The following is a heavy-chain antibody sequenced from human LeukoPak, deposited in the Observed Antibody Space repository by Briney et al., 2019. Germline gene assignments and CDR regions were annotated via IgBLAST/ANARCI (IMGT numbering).Heavy chain of an antibody. CDR3: AKALGLGELSLEY. J-gene: IGHJ4*02. D-gene: IGHD3-16*02. CDR1: GFTFSNYA. V-gene: IGHV3-23*01. Sequence: GGSLRLSCAASGFTFSNYAMSWVRQAPGKGLEWVSAISGSGGSTYYADSVKGRFTISRDNSKNTLYLQMNSLRAEDTAVYYCAKALGLGELSLEYWGQGTLVTVSS. CDR2: ISGSGGST.